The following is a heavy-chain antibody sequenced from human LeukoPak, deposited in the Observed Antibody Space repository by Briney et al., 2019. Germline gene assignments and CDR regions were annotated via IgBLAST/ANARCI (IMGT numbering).Heavy chain of an antibody. J-gene: IGHJ5*02. CDR1: GGTFSSYA. V-gene: IGHV1-69*05. D-gene: IGHD6-13*01. Sequence: SVKVSCKASGGTFSSYAISWVRQAPGQGLEWMGGIIPIFGTANYAQKFQGRVTITTDESTSTAYMELSSLRSEDTAVYYCAFTSSSWYSWFDPWGQGTLVTVSS. CDR3: AFTSSSWYSWFDP. CDR2: IIPIFGTA.